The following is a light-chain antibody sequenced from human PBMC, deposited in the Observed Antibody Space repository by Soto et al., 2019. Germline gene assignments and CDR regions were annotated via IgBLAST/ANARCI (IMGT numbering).Light chain of an antibody. J-gene: IGLJ2*01. V-gene: IGLV2-14*03. CDR2: DVI. CDR1: SSDVGGYNY. Sequence: QSALTQPASVSGSPGQSITISCTGTSSDVGGYNYVSWYQQHPGKATKLMIYDVINRPSGVSNRFSGSKSGNSASLTISGLQAEDEADYYCSSYTSSSTYVVFGGGTKVTVL. CDR3: SSYTSSSTYVV.